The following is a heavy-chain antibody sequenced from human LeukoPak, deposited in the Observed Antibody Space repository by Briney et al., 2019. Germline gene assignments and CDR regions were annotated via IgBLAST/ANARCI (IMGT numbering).Heavy chain of an antibody. D-gene: IGHD3-22*01. Sequence: SETLSLTCTVSGCSISSHYWSWIRQPPGKGLEGIGYMYYSGSTNYNPSLKSRVTISLDTSKNQSSLKVSSVTAADTAVYYCARDSSDSSGYFDAFEIWGQGTKVTVSS. CDR2: MYYSGST. J-gene: IGHJ3*02. CDR1: GCSISSHY. CDR3: ARDSSDSSGYFDAFEI. V-gene: IGHV4-59*11.